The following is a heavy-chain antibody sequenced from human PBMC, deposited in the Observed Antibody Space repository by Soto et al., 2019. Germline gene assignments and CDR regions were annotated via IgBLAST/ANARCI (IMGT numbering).Heavy chain of an antibody. J-gene: IGHJ4*02. D-gene: IGHD3-22*01. CDR1: GGSISSYY. CDR3: ARDGYYYDSSGYQRVYYFDY. Sequence: SETLSLTCTVSGGSISSYYWSWIRQPPGKGLEWIGYIYYSGSTNYNPSLKSRVTISVDTSKNQFSLKLGSVTAADTAVYYCARDGYYYDSSGYQRVYYFDYWGQGTLVTVSS. V-gene: IGHV4-59*01. CDR2: IYYSGST.